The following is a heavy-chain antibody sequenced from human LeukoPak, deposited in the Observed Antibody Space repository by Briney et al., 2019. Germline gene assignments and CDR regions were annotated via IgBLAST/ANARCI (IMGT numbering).Heavy chain of an antibody. Sequence: GGSLRLSCAASGFTFSSYSMNWVRQAPGKGLEWVSSISNSSSYIYYADSVKGRFNISRDNAKNSLYLQMNSLRAEDTAVYYCARDGEDSSGWSTYLGWSYYFDYWGQGTLVTVSS. CDR2: ISNSSSYI. J-gene: IGHJ4*02. CDR1: GFTFSSYS. D-gene: IGHD6-19*01. CDR3: ARDGEDSSGWSTYLGWSYYFDY. V-gene: IGHV3-21*01.